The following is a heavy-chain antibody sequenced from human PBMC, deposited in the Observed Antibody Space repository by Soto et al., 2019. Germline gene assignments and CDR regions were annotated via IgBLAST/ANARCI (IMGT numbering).Heavy chain of an antibody. J-gene: IGHJ3*02. CDR2: ISYDGSNK. CDR3: ARATSGWYKDAFDI. V-gene: IGHV3-30-3*01. D-gene: IGHD6-19*01. CDR1: GFTFSSYA. Sequence: QVQLVESGGGVVQPGRSLRLSCAASGFTFSSYAMHWVRQAPGKGLEWVAVISYDGSNKYYADSVKGRFTISRDNSKNTLYLQMTSLRAEDTAVYYCARATSGWYKDAFDIWGHGTMVTVSS.